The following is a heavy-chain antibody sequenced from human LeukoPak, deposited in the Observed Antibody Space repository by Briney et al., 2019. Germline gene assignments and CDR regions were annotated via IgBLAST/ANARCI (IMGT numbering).Heavy chain of an antibody. J-gene: IGHJ5*02. CDR1: GFTFTSYW. CDR3: ARDHRFGGVPHWFDP. CDR2: INQDWSEI. Sequence: PGGSLRLSCAASGFTFTSYWLSWVRQAPGKGLQWVANINQDWSEIHYVDSVKGRFTLSRDNAENLVYLQMSSLRADDTAVYFCARDHRFGGVPHWFDPWGQGALVSVSS. V-gene: IGHV3-7*01. D-gene: IGHD3-16*01.